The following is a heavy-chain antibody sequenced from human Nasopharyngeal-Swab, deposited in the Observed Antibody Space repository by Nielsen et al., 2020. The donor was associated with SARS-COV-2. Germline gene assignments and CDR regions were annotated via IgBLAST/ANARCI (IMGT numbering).Heavy chain of an antibody. D-gene: IGHD4-11*01. Sequence: GGSLRLSCADSGFTFSSYAMHWIRQAPGKGLEWVSVIYSGGSTYYADSVKGRFTISRHNSKNTLYLQMNSLRAEDTAVYYCARDLQDYGMDVWGQGTTVTVSS. CDR1: GFTFSSYA. V-gene: IGHV3-53*04. J-gene: IGHJ6*02. CDR2: IYSGGST. CDR3: ARDLQDYGMDV.